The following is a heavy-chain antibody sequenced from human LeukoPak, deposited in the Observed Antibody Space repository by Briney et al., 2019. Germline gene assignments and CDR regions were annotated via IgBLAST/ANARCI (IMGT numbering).Heavy chain of an antibody. CDR2: ISSSGSTI. CDR1: GFTFSDYY. J-gene: IGHJ1*01. Sequence: PGGSLRLSCAASGFTFSDYYRSWIRQAPGKGLEWVSYISSSGSTIYYADSVKGRFTISRDNAKNSLYLQMNSLRAEDTAVYYCASSRDSSGYYLSEYFQRWGQGTLVTVSS. V-gene: IGHV3-11*01. CDR3: ASSRDSSGYYLSEYFQR. D-gene: IGHD3-22*01.